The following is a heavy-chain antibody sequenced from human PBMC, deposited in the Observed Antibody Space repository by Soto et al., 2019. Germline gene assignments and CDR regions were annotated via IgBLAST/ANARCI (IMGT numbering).Heavy chain of an antibody. CDR2: ISAYNGDT. Sequence: QVQLVQSGAEVKKPGASVRVSCKASGYTFTNSGISWVRQATGQGIVWIGWISAYNGDTIYARKLQGRVTKTTHTSTSTAYMELRSPRCDDTAMYFWARVPSYLPEHYWGQGPLVTVSS. D-gene: IGHD1-26*01. V-gene: IGHV1-18*01. J-gene: IGHJ4*02. CDR1: GYTFTNSG. CDR3: ARVPSYLPEHY.